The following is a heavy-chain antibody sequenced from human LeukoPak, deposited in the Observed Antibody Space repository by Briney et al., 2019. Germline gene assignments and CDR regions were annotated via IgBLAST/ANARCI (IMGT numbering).Heavy chain of an antibody. CDR1: GGSFSGYY. V-gene: IGHV4-34*01. Sequence: SETLSLTCAVYGGSFSGYYWSWIRQPPGKGLEWIGEINHSGSTNYNPSLKSRVTISVDTSKNQFSLKLSSVTAADTAVYYCARGSLLRFLGYYYYYYGMDAWGQGTTVTVSS. CDR3: ARGSLLRFLGYYYYYYGMDA. CDR2: INHSGST. D-gene: IGHD3-3*01. J-gene: IGHJ6*02.